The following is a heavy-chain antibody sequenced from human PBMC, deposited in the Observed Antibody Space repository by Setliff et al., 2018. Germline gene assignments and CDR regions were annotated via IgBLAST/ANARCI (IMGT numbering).Heavy chain of an antibody. J-gene: IGHJ4*02. V-gene: IGHV1-46*01. CDR2: INCTGGSA. Sequence: ASVKVSCKASGYTFTNYHMHWVRQAPGQGLEWMGVINCTGGSATYAQKFQGRVTMTRDTFAETAYMELRSLTSDDMAVYYCARGYCDGIGCPAPLYYFDSWGQGTLVTVSS. CDR3: ARGYCDGIGCPAPLYYFDS. CDR1: GYTFTNYH. D-gene: IGHD2-21*01.